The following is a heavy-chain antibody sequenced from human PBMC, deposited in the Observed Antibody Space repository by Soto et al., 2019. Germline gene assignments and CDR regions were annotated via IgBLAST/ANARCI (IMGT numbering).Heavy chain of an antibody. CDR1: GGSISSSSYY. J-gene: IGHJ3*01. CDR3: ARSYCRCGSCCHAFAF. Sequence: SETLSLTCTVSGGSISSSSYYWGWIRQPPGKGLEWIGSIYYSGSTYYNPSLKSRVTISVDTSKNQFSLKLSSVTVADTAVYYCARSYCRCGSCCHAFAFWGQGTMVTGS. V-gene: IGHV4-39*01. D-gene: IGHD2-15*01. CDR2: IYYSGST.